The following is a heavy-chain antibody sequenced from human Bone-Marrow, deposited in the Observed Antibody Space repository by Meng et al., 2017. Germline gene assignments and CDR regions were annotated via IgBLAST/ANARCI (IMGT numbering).Heavy chain of an antibody. D-gene: IGHD3-22*01. CDR2: IYHSGST. CDR1: GGSSSSRNW. Sequence: VALPGVGPGLVQPSGTLSLTCAVSGGSSSSRNWWSWVRQPPGKGLEWIGEIYHSGSTNYNPSLKSRVTISVDKSKNQFSLKLSSVTAADTAVYYCARDSRTYYYDSSGYTFDYWGQGTLVTVSS. V-gene: IGHV4-4*02. CDR3: ARDSRTYYYDSSGYTFDY. J-gene: IGHJ4*02.